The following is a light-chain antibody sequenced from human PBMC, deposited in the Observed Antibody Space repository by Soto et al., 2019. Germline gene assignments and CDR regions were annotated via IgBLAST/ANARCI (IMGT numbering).Light chain of an antibody. V-gene: IGKV1D-12*01. J-gene: IGKJ4*01. CDR1: QPITSW. CDR3: QQADSFPLT. Sequence: DIQMAQSPSSISASVGDRVTITCRASQPITSWVAWYQQKPGSAPKLLIYATSTLYTGVPSRFSAGGSGTDFTLTISSLQPEDSATYFCQQADSFPLTFGGGTKVEFK. CDR2: ATS.